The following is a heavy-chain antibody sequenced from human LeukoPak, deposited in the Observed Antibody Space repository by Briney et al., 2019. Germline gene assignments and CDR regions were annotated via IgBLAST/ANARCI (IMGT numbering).Heavy chain of an antibody. CDR3: ARVGGSSGQDAFDI. J-gene: IGHJ3*02. CDR2: IWYDGSNK. Sequence: GRSLRLSCAASGLTFSSYGMHWVRQAPGKGLEWVAVIWYDGSNKYYADSVKGRFTISRDNSKNTLYLQMNSLRAEDTAVYYCARVGGSSGQDAFDIWGQGTMVTVSS. D-gene: IGHD3-22*01. CDR1: GLTFSSYG. V-gene: IGHV3-33*01.